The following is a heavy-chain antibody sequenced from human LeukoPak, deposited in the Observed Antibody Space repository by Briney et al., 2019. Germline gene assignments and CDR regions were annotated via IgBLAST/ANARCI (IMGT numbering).Heavy chain of an antibody. J-gene: IGHJ4*02. V-gene: IGHV3-53*01. CDR2: MYNGDTT. D-gene: IGHD6-19*01. CDR1: DFTASSVY. CDR3: ATVAVIAVGGFDY. Sequence: PGGSLRLSCAASDFTASSVYMSWVRQAPGKGLEWVSVMYNGDTTYYADSVKGRFTISRDRSDNTLYLQTNSLKTEDTAVYYCATVAVIAVGGFDYWGQGTLVTVSS.